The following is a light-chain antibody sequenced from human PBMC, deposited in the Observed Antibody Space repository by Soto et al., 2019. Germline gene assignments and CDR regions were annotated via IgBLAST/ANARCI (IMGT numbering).Light chain of an antibody. CDR3: QQCYMGWT. J-gene: IGKJ1*01. V-gene: IGKV1-39*01. CDR2: AAS. CDR1: QSIGKF. Sequence: DIQMTQSPSSLSASVGDRVTITCRASQSIGKFLNWYQQKPGKAPTLLIYAASSLQSGVPSRFSGTGSGTEFTFSITSLQPEDFGTYYCQQCYMGWTFGQGTKVDI.